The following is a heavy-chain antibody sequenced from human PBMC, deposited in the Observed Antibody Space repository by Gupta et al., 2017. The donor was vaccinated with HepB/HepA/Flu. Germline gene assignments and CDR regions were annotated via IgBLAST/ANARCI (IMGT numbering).Heavy chain of an antibody. CDR1: GFTIGGNA. CDR2: SGRDMRQ. Sequence: EVQLLESGGDLVHPGGSLRLSCAVSGFTIGGNAMSWVRQAPGKGLEWVSGSGRDMRQHETDSVRGRFTISRDNAGNRVYLQMNSLRVEETAVYYCAKDLWFWSGRDVWGKGTTVTVSS. CDR3: AKDLWFWSGRDV. D-gene: IGHD3-3*01. J-gene: IGHJ6*04. V-gene: IGHV3-23*01.